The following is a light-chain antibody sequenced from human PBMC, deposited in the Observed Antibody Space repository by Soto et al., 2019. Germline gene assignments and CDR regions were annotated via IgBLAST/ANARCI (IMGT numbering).Light chain of an antibody. CDR1: QSVSTF. J-gene: IGKJ1*01. CDR3: QQNSYWQGS. V-gene: IGKV3D-11*02. CDR2: DVS. Sequence: EIVLTQSPGTLSLSPGERATLSCRASQSVSTFLAWYQQKPGQAPRLLIYDVSKRAPGIPARFSGRGSGTDFTLTISILGPEDFAVYYRQQNSYWQGSFGRGTKVDIK.